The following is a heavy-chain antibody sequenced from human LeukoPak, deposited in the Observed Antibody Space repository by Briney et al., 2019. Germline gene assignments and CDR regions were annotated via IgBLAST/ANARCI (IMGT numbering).Heavy chain of an antibody. V-gene: IGHV3-23*01. CDR1: GFTFSSYA. CDR3: AKPGTSSGYY. J-gene: IGHJ4*02. Sequence: GGSLRLSCAASGFTFSSYAMSWVRQAPGRGLEWVSNIGANGDNTYYADSVKGRFTISRDNSKNTLYLLMNSLRAEDTAVYYCAKPGTSSGYYWGQGTLVTVSS. D-gene: IGHD3-22*01. CDR2: IGANGDNT.